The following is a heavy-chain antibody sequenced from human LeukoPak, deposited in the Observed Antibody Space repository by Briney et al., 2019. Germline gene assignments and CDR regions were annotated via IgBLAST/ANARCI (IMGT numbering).Heavy chain of an antibody. V-gene: IGHV4-61*02. J-gene: IGHJ5*02. D-gene: IGHD2-2*01. CDR1: GGSISSGSYY. CDR3: ARVVGSYCSSTSCLDWFDP. CDR2: IYTSGST. Sequence: TLSLTCTVSGGSISSGSYYWSWIRQPAGKGLEWIGRIYTSGSTNYNPSLKSRVTISVDTSKNQFSLKLSSVTAADTAVYYCARVVGSYCSSTSCLDWFDPWGQGTLVTVSS.